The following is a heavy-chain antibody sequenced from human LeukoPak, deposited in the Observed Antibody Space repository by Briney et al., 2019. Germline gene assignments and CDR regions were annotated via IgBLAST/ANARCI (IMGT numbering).Heavy chain of an antibody. Sequence: GGSLRLSCAASGFTFSSYGMHWVRQAPGKGLEWVAVIWYDGGNKYYADSVKGRFTISRDNSKNTLYLQMNSLRAEDTAVYYCAKESRVLLWFGEFHFWGQGTLVTVSS. CDR1: GFTFSSYG. V-gene: IGHV3-33*06. J-gene: IGHJ4*02. CDR3: AKESRVLLWFGEFHF. CDR2: IWYDGGNK. D-gene: IGHD3-10*01.